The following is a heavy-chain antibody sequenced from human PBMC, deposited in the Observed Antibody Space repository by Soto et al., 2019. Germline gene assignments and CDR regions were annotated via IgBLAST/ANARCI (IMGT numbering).Heavy chain of an antibody. CDR2: IHYSGTT. Sequence: QVQVQQWGAGLLKPSETLSLTCDVYGESFSAYYWNWIRQSPEKGLEWIADIHYSGTTNYNPSLRSRVTISRDTSKRQFSLKLTSVTPADTAVYYCVTYEERTPSWGPLADFWGQGTQVTVTS. J-gene: IGHJ4*02. V-gene: IGHV4-34*01. CDR1: GESFSAYY. D-gene: IGHD3-16*01. CDR3: VTYEERTPSWGPLADF.